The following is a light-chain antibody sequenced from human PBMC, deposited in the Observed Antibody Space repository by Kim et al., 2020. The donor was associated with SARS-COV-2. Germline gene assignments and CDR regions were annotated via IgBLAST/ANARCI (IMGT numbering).Light chain of an antibody. V-gene: IGKV1-13*02. CDR1: QGINTD. Sequence: AIQLTQSPSSLSGSVGDGVTITCRASQGINTDLAWYQQTPGNPPNLLIYDASTLQSGVPSRFSGSGSGTDFTLTISNLQPEGFATYYCQHFNSYPIAFGQGTRLEIK. CDR2: DAS. CDR3: QHFNSYPIA. J-gene: IGKJ5*01.